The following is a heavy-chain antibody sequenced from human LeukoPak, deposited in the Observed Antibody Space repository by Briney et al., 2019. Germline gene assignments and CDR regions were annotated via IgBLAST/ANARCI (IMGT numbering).Heavy chain of an antibody. J-gene: IGHJ4*02. Sequence: GGSLRLSCAASGFTFSRYWMHWVRQAPGKGLLWVSRINSDGSVTTYADSVKGRFTISRDNAKNTLYLQMNSLRAEDTAVYYCTRATGSFYGLGYWGQGTLVTVSS. V-gene: IGHV3-74*01. CDR3: TRATGSFYGLGY. CDR1: GFTFSRYW. D-gene: IGHD1-26*01. CDR2: INSDGSVT.